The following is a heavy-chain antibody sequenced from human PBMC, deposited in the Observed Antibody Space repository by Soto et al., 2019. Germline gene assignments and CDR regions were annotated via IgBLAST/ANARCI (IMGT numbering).Heavy chain of an antibody. V-gene: IGHV6-1*01. CDR1: GDSVSSNSAT. D-gene: IGHD2-2*01. J-gene: IGHJ6*02. Sequence: PSQTLSLTCAISGDSVSSNSATWNWIRQSPSRGLEWLGRTYYRSKWYNDYAVSVKSRLTINPDTSKNQFSLQLNSVTPDDTAVYYCARENGAAAQAHYSYGMDVWGQGTTVTVSS. CDR3: ARENGAAAQAHYSYGMDV. CDR2: TYYRSKWYN.